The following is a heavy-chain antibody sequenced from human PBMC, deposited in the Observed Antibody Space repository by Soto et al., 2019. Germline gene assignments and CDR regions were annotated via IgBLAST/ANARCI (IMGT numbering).Heavy chain of an antibody. CDR3: ARGPSDHGGFDY. D-gene: IGHD2-21*02. J-gene: IGHJ4*02. Sequence: ESGGGLVQPGGSLRLSCSASGFTFSSYSMNWVRQAPGKGLEWVSSISSSSSYIYYADSVKGRFTISRDNAKNSLYLQMNSLRAEDTAVYYCARGPSDHGGFDYWGQGTLVTVSS. CDR1: GFTFSSYS. CDR2: ISSSSSYI. V-gene: IGHV3-21*01.